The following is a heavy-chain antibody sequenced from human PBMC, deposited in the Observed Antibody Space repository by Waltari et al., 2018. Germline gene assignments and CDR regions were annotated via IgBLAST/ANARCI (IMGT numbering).Heavy chain of an antibody. Sequence: QVQLQESGPGLVKPSETLSLTYTVSGGSISSHYWSWIRQPPGKGLEWIGYIYYSGSTNYNPSLKSRVTISVDTSKNQFSLKLSSVTAADTAVYYCARVKVTAAAGTGDYYYYYGMDVWGQGTTVTVSS. J-gene: IGHJ6*02. CDR1: GGSISSHY. V-gene: IGHV4-59*11. CDR2: IYYSGST. CDR3: ARVKVTAAAGTGDYYYYYGMDV. D-gene: IGHD6-13*01.